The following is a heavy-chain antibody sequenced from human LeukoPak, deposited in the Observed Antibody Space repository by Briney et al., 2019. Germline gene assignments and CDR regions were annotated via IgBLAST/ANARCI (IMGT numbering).Heavy chain of an antibody. CDR3: ARANRYDLYFDY. D-gene: IGHD5-12*01. J-gene: IGHJ4*02. V-gene: IGHV4-59*02. Sequence: PSETLSLTCTISGGSVSDYYWSWIRQSPGKGLEWIGYIYHTGSTSYNPSLKSRVTISVDTSKNQFSLKLSSVTAADTAVYYCARANRYDLYFDYWGQGTLVTVSS. CDR2: IYHTGST. CDR1: GGSVSDYY.